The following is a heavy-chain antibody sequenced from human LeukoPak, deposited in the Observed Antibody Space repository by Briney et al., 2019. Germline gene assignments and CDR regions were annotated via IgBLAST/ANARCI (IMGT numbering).Heavy chain of an antibody. D-gene: IGHD5-24*01. CDR1: GFTFSSYE. CDR3: ARVPRDLPPYFDY. V-gene: IGHV3-48*03. J-gene: IGHJ4*02. CDR2: ISSSGSTK. Sequence: GGSLRLSCAASGFTFSSYEMNWVRQAPGKGLKWVSYISSSGSTKYYADSVKGRFTISRDNAKNSLYLQMNSLRAEDTAVYYCARVPRDLPPYFDYWGQGTLVTVSS.